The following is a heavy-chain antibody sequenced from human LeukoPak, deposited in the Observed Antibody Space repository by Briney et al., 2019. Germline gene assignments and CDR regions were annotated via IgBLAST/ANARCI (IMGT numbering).Heavy chain of an antibody. V-gene: IGHV3-30-3*02. D-gene: IGHD6-19*01. J-gene: IGHJ4*02. CDR2: ISYDGSNK. CDR1: GFTFSSYA. CDR3: AKSFTAVAGPFDY. Sequence: GGSLRLSCAASGFTFSSYAMHWVRQAPGKGLEWVAVISYDGSNKYYADSVKGRFTISRDNSKNTLYLQMNSLRAEDTAVYYCAKSFTAVAGPFDYWGQGTLVTVSS.